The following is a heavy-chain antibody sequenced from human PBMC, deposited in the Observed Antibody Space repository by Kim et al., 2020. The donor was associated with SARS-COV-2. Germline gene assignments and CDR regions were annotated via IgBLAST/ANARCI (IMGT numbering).Heavy chain of an antibody. V-gene: IGHV4-59*09. Sequence: NPPLKSRVTISVDTSKNQFSRKLSSVTAADTAVYYCARGSTSSVVTAIRYWGQGTLVTVSS. D-gene: IGHD2-21*02. CDR3: ARGSTSSVVTAIRY. J-gene: IGHJ4*02.